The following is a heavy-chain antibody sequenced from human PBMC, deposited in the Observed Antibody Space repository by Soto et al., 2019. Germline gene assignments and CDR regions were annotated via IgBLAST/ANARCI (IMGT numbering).Heavy chain of an antibody. D-gene: IGHD3-3*01. CDR1: GYTFTGYY. V-gene: IGHV1-2*04. CDR3: ARDRLRFLEWFSGMDV. J-gene: IGHJ6*02. Sequence: GASVKVSCKASGYTFTGYYMHWVRQAPGQGLEWMGWINPNSGGTNYAQKFQGWVTMTRDTSISTAYMELSRLRSDDTAVYYCARDRLRFLEWFSGMDVWGQGTTVTV. CDR2: INPNSGGT.